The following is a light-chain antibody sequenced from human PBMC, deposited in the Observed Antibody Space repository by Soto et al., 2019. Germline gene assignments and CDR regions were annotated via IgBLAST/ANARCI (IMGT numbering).Light chain of an antibody. CDR2: GTS. V-gene: IGKV3-15*01. Sequence: PPTMSVNPGERATLSCRASQSVGTNLAWFQQKPGQAPRLLIYGTSTRATGIPARFSGSGSGTEFTLTISRLQSEDFAVYYCQQYKNWPPITFGGGTKVYIK. CDR1: QSVGTN. J-gene: IGKJ4*01. CDR3: QQYKNWPPIT.